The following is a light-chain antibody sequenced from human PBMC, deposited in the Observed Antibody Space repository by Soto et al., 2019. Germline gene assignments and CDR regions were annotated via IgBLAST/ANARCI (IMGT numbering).Light chain of an antibody. Sequence: QSALTQPASVSGSPGQSITISCTGTSSDVGGYNFVSWYQQHPGKAPKLMIYDVSNRPSGVSNRFSGSKSGNTASLTISGLQAEDEADYYCRSYTSSTTYVFGTGTKVPGL. J-gene: IGLJ1*01. CDR2: DVS. V-gene: IGLV2-14*01. CDR1: SSDVGGYNF. CDR3: RSYTSSTTYV.